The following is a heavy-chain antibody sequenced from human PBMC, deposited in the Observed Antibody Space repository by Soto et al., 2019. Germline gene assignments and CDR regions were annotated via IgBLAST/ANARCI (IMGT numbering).Heavy chain of an antibody. D-gene: IGHD2-2*01. CDR1: GFTFSSYA. Sequence: EVQLLESGGGLVQPGGSRRLSCAASGFTFSSYAMNWVRQAPGKGLEWVSIISGDGGTTSYADSVKGRFTISRDNSKNTLYLQMNSLRAEDTAVYYCAKKRVLVPAMYHFDYWGQGTLVTVSS. CDR3: AKKRVLVPAMYHFDY. CDR2: ISGDGGTT. V-gene: IGHV3-23*01. J-gene: IGHJ4*02.